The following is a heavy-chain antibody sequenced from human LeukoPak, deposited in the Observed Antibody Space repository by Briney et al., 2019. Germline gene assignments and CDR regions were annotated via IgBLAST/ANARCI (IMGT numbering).Heavy chain of an antibody. D-gene: IGHD3-9*01. CDR3: ARFYDILTGYSIGNWFDP. CDR2: INHSGST. V-gene: IGHV4-34*01. Sequence: SETLSLTCAVYGGSFSGYYWSWIRQPPGKGLEWTGEINHSGSTNYNPSLKSRVTISVDTSKNQFSLKLSSVTAADTAVYYCARFYDILTGYSIGNWFDPWGQGTLVTVSS. J-gene: IGHJ5*02. CDR1: GGSFSGYY.